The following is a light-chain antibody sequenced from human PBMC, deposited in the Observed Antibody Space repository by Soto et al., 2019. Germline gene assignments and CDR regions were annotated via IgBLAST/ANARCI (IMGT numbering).Light chain of an antibody. Sequence: EIVLTQSPGTLSLSPGERATLSCRASQSVSSSYLAWYQQKPGQAPRLLIYAASSRATGIPDRFRGSGSGTDFTLTISRLEPEDFAVYYCQQYVNSQFIFGPGTKVDIK. J-gene: IGKJ3*01. CDR2: AAS. CDR1: QSVSSSY. V-gene: IGKV3-20*01. CDR3: QQYVNSQFI.